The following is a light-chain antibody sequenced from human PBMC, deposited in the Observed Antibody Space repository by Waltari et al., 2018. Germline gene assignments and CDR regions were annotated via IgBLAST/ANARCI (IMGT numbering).Light chain of an antibody. CDR1: QSISSN. Sequence: EIVMTQSPATLSVPPGERATLSCRASQSISSNLAWYQHRPGQAPRLLIYDASTRATGIPARFSGSGSGTEFTLTISSLQSEDFALYYCQQYNNWPQTFGQGTKVEIE. CDR2: DAS. CDR3: QQYNNWPQT. J-gene: IGKJ1*01. V-gene: IGKV3-15*01.